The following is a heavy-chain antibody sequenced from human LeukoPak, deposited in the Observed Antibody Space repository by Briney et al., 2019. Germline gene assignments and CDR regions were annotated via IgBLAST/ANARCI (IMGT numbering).Heavy chain of an antibody. J-gene: IGHJ5*02. V-gene: IGHV4-39*07. CDR3: ALYSSSWSNWFDP. CDR2: IYYSGST. CDR1: GGSISSSSYY. D-gene: IGHD6-13*01. Sequence: PSETLSLTCTVSGGSISSSSYYWGWIRQPPGKGLEWIGSIYYSGSTYYNPSLKSRVTISVDTSKNQFSLKLSSVTAADTAVYYCALYSSSWSNWFDPWGQGTLVTVSS.